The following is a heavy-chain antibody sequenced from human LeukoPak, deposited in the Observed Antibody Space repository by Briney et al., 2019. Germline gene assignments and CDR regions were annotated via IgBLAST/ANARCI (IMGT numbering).Heavy chain of an antibody. CDR2: ISSSRTT. J-gene: IGHJ4*02. CDR1: GFPFSSYS. Sequence: GGSLRLSCAASGFPFSSYSMNWVRQAPGEGLEWVSYISSSRTTSYADSVKGRFTISRDNAKNSLYLQMNSLRAEDTAVYYCAKRGIAVAAQDIWGQGTLVTVSS. D-gene: IGHD6-19*01. CDR3: AKRGIAVAAQDI. V-gene: IGHV3-48*01.